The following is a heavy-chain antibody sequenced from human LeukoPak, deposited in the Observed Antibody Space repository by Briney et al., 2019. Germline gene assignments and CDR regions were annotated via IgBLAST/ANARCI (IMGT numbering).Heavy chain of an antibody. CDR1: GRSISSYY. CDR2: IYTSGST. CDR3: ARGAYYDILTGYCPGTFDY. D-gene: IGHD3-9*01. Sequence: AETLSLTCTVSGRSISSYYWSWIRQPAGKGLEWMGRIYTSGSTNYNPPLKSRVTISVDTSKNQFSLKLSSVTAVDTAVYYCARGAYYDILTGYCPGTFDYWGQGSLVTV. V-gene: IGHV4-4*07. J-gene: IGHJ4*02.